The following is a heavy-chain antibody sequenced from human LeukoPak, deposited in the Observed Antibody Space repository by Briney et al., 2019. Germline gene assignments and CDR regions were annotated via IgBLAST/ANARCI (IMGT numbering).Heavy chain of an antibody. D-gene: IGHD1-7*01. CDR1: SGSIRSKTYY. Sequence: SETLSLTCTVSSGSIRSKTYYWDWIRPPPGKGLEWIGSISYSGSTYYNPSLKSRATISGDTSENQFSLKLSSVTAADTAVYYCARRYDWNYVYFDYWGQGTLVTVSS. V-gene: IGHV4-39*01. CDR2: ISYSGST. CDR3: ARRYDWNYVYFDY. J-gene: IGHJ4*02.